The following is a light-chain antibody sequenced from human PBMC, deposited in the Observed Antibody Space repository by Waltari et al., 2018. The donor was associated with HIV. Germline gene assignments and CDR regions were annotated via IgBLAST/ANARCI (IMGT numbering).Light chain of an antibody. CDR3: QQTYNMPLS. J-gene: IGKJ4*01. Sequence: DIQVTQSPSSLSASIGARITLTCRASQNIKTYLNWYQEKPGKAPRLLMYGASTLQNGVPSRFRGSGSGTDFTLTINNLQSEDFATYSWQQTYNMPLSFGGGTLVEMK. V-gene: IGKV1-39*01. CDR1: QNIKTY. CDR2: GAS.